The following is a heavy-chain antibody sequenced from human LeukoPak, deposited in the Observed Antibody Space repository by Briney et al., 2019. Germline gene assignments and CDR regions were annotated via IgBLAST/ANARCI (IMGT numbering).Heavy chain of an antibody. D-gene: IGHD2-15*01. CDR3: ARVGIGYCSGGSCSADAFDI. CDR2: ISYDGSNK. CDR1: GFTFSSYG. J-gene: IGHJ3*02. Sequence: PGGSLRLSCAASGFTFSSYGTHWVRQAPGKGLEWVAVISYDGSNKYYADSVKGRFTISRDNSKNTLYLQMNSLRAEDTAVYYCARVGIGYCSGGSCSADAFDIWGQGTMVTVSS. V-gene: IGHV3-30*03.